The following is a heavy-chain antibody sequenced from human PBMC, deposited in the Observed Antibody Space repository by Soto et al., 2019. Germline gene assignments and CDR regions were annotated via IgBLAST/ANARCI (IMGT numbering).Heavy chain of an antibody. Sequence: QVQLQESGPGLVKPSQTLSLTCTVSGGSISSGGYYWSWIRQHPGKGLEWIGYIYYSGSTYYNPSVKSRVTISVDTSKSQFSLKLSSVIAAETAVYYCARGSGDYWDFDLWGRGTLVTVSS. CDR2: IYYSGST. V-gene: IGHV4-31*03. D-gene: IGHD4-17*01. CDR3: ARGSGDYWDFDL. J-gene: IGHJ2*01. CDR1: GGSISSGGYY.